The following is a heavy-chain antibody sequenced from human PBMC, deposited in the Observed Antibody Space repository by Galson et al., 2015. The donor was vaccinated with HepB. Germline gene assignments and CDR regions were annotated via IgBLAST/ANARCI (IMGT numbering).Heavy chain of an antibody. CDR2: INPNSGGT. V-gene: IGHV1-2*04. CDR3: ARGRWYYYDSSGYYGEDFDY. D-gene: IGHD3-22*01. Sequence: SVTVSCKASGSTFTGYYMHWVRQAPGQGLEWMGWINPNSGGTNYAQKFQGWVTMTRDTSISTAYMEQSRLRSDDTAVYYCARGRWYYYDSSGYYGEDFDYWGQGTLVTVSS. J-gene: IGHJ4*02. CDR1: GSTFTGYY.